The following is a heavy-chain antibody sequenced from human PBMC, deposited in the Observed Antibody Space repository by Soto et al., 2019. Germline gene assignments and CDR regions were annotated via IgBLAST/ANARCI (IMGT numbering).Heavy chain of an antibody. D-gene: IGHD1-26*01. CDR2: ISYDGSNK. CDR3: AGEGGATIPSGYFDY. CDR1: GFTFSSYA. J-gene: IGHJ4*02. V-gene: IGHV3-30-3*01. Sequence: QVQLVESGGGVVQPGRSLRLSCAASGFTFSSYAMHWVRQAPGKGLEWVAVISYDGSNKYYADSVKGRFTISRDNSKNELYLQMNSLRAEDTAVYYCAGEGGATIPSGYFDYWGQGTLVTVSS.